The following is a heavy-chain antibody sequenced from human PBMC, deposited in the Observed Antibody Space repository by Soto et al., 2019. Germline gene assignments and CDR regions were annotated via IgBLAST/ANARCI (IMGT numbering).Heavy chain of an antibody. J-gene: IGHJ6*02. CDR2: ISYDGSNK. D-gene: IGHD1-1*01. V-gene: IGHV3-30*18. CDR3: AKATVQLERLAPYYYYGMDV. Sequence: QVQLVESGGGVVQPGRSLRLSCAAAGFTFSSYGMHWVRQAPGKGLEWVAVISYDGSNKYYADSVKGRFTISRDNSKNTLYLQMNSLRAEDTAVYYCAKATVQLERLAPYYYYGMDVWGQGTTVTVSS. CDR1: GFTFSSYG.